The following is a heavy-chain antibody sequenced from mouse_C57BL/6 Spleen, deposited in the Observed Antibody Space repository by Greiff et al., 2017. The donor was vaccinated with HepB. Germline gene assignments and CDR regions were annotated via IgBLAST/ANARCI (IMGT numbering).Heavy chain of an antibody. J-gene: IGHJ1*03. CDR1: GFTFSSYG. V-gene: IGHV5-6*01. D-gene: IGHD1-3*01. CDR2: ISSGGSYT. CDR3: ARHEWVYWYFDV. Sequence: EVQLVESGGDLVKPGGSLKLSCAASGFTFSSYGMSWVRQTPDKRLEWVATISSGGSYTYYPDSVKGRFTISRDNAKNTLYLQMSSLKSEDTAMYYCARHEWVYWYFDVRGTGTTVTVSS.